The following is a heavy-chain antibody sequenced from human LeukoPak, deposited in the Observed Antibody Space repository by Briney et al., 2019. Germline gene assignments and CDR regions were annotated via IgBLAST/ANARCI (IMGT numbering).Heavy chain of an antibody. CDR1: GFTFSSYG. V-gene: IGHV3-21*01. J-gene: IGHJ3*02. CDR2: ISSSSNHI. Sequence: GGSLRLSCAASGFTFSSYGMHWVRQAPGKGLEWVSSISSSSNHIYYADSMKGRFTISRDNAKNSLFLQMNTLRAEDTAVYYCAREDASAFDIWGQGTMVTVSS. CDR3: AREDASAFDI.